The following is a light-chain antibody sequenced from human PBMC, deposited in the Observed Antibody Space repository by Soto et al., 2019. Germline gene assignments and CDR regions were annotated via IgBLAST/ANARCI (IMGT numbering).Light chain of an antibody. CDR3: AAWDDSLNGRL. CDR2: NNN. J-gene: IGLJ2*01. Sequence: QSVLTQPPSASGTPGQRFTISCSGSSSNIGSYTVNWYQLLPGTAPKLLIYNNNHRPSGVPDRFSGSKSGTSASLAISGLQSEDEADYYCAAWDDSLNGRLFGGGTKLTVL. V-gene: IGLV1-44*01. CDR1: SSNIGSYT.